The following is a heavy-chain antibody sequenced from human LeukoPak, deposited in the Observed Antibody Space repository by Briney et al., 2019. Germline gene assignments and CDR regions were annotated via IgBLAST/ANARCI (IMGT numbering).Heavy chain of an antibody. CDR3: ARDVTTSGYDSPDY. CDR2: ISSSSSYM. D-gene: IGHD5-12*01. Sequence: GGSLRLSCAASGFTFSSYSMNWVRQAPGKGLEWVSSISSSSSYMYYADSVKGRFTISRDNAKNSLYLQMNSLRAEDTAVYYCARDVTTSGYDSPDYWGQGTLVTVSS. V-gene: IGHV3-21*01. CDR1: GFTFSSYS. J-gene: IGHJ4*02.